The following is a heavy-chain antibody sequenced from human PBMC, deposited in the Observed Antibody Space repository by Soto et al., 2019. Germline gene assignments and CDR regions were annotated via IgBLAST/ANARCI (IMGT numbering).Heavy chain of an antibody. CDR3: ARRLSGPKEEYNAYYFYGLDV. CDR2: IDPSNSYI. J-gene: IGHJ6*02. CDR1: GYSFTTHW. V-gene: IGHV5-10-1*01. Sequence: RGESLKISCQGSGYSFTTHWITWVRQTPGKGLEWMGRIDPSNSYINYSPSFQGHVTISVDRSISTAYLKWSRLEASDKAIYYCARRLSGPKEEYNAYYFYGLDVWGQGTKVTVSS. D-gene: IGHD1-1*01.